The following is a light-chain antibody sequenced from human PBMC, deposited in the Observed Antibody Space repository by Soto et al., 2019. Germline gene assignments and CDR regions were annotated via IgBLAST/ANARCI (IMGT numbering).Light chain of an antibody. V-gene: IGKV3D-15*01. CDR1: QSVSSY. CDR2: DAS. CDR3: HQYDTIVQT. Sequence: KIVTKSPVTLSLSTRERATPSGRASQSVSSYLAWYQQKPGQAPRLLIYDASTRATGIPARFSGSGSGTDFTLTISRLETEDFAVYYCHQYDTIVQTFGQGTKVDIK. J-gene: IGKJ1*01.